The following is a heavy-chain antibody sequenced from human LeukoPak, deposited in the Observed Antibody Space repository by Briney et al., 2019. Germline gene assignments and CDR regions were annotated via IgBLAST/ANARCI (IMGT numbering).Heavy chain of an antibody. D-gene: IGHD3-22*01. CDR3: ARVEGYYDSSGYYRVGYFDY. V-gene: IGHV4-34*01. CDR1: GGSFSGYY. CDR2: INHSGST. Sequence: PSETLSLTCAVYGGSFSGYYWSWIRQPPGKGLEWIGEINHSGSTNYNPSLKGRVTISVDTSKNQFSLKLSSVTAADTAVYYCARVEGYYDSSGYYRVGYFDYWGQGTPVTVSS. J-gene: IGHJ4*02.